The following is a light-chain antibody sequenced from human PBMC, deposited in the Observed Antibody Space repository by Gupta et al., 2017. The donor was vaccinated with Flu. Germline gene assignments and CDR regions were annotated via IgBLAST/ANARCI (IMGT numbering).Light chain of an antibody. CDR3: SSNTTSRTWV. CDR1: NSDFGGYDS. J-gene: IGLJ3*02. V-gene: IGLV2-14*03. Sequence: SITIACTGTNSDFGGYDSVSWYQQHPGKAPKLIMYDVSNRPSGFSHRFSGSKSGNTASLTISGLQAEDEADYYCSSNTTSRTWVFGGGTKLTVL. CDR2: DVS.